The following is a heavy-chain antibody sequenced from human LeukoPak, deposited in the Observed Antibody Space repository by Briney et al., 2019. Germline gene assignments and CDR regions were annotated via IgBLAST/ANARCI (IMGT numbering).Heavy chain of an antibody. CDR1: GLTFSSYG. D-gene: IGHD1-26*01. CDR2: ISDGGGTD. Sequence: GRPLSLSCAASGLTFSSYGMHWVRQAPGKGLEWVAVISDGGGTDYYADSVKGRFTISRDNSRNTMYLQMNSLRAEDTAIYYCTKEGAGGIRYSFDYWGQGTLVTVSS. CDR3: TKEGAGGIRYSFDY. V-gene: IGHV3-30*18. J-gene: IGHJ4*02.